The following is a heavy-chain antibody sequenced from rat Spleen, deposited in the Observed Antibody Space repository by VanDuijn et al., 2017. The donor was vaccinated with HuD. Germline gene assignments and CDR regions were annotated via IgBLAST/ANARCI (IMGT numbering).Heavy chain of an antibody. Sequence: EVQLVESGGGLVQPGRSLKISCAASGFIFSDFHLAWVRQAPTKGLEWVASITTDGGNPYYRDSVKGRFTISRDNAKSTLYLQMDSLRSEDTATYYCTSLSMDAWGQGASVTVSS. J-gene: IGHJ4*01. CDR3: TSLSMDA. CDR1: GFIFSDFH. V-gene: IGHV5-25*01. CDR2: ITTDGGNP.